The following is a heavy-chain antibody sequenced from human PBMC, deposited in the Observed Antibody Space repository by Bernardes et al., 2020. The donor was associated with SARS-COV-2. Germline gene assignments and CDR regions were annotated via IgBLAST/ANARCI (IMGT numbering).Heavy chain of an antibody. Sequence: SETLSLTCAVSGVSISSYFWSWIRQPPGKGLEWIGYIFHSGSTNFNPSLKSRVTISVDTSKNQLSLKLSSVTAADTAVYYCAKTEVPYRGFYFDYWGQGTLVTVSS. CDR1: GVSISSYF. CDR2: IFHSGST. D-gene: IGHD3-10*01. J-gene: IGHJ4*02. CDR3: AKTEVPYRGFYFDY. V-gene: IGHV4-59*12.